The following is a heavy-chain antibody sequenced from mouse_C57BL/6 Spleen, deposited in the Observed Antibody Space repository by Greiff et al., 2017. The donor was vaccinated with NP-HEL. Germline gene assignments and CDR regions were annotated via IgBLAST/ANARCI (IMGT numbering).Heavy chain of an antibody. Sequence: VKLMESGPGLVQPSQSLSITCTVSGFSLTSYGVHWVRQSPGKGLAWLGVIWSGGSTDYNAAFISRLSISKDNSKSQVFFKMNSLQADDTAIYYCARNGDYYGSSYYAMDYWGQGTSVTVAS. J-gene: IGHJ4*01. CDR3: ARNGDYYGSSYYAMDY. V-gene: IGHV2-2*01. CDR2: IWSGGST. CDR1: GFSLTSYG. D-gene: IGHD1-1*01.